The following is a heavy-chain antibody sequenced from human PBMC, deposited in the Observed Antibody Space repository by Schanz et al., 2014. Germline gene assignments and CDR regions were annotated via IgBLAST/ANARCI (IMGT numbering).Heavy chain of an antibody. V-gene: IGHV1-2*02. J-gene: IGHJ2*01. CDR2: INPNSGGT. Sequence: QVQLVQSGAEVKKPGASVKVSCKASGYTFTGYYMHWVRQAPGQGLEWMGWINPNSGGTNYAQKFQGRVTMTRDTSIXTAXXXXXRLRSDDTAVYXXXXAGQDFEYSSLSPIWYFDLWGRGTLVTVSS. CDR1: GYTFTGYY. CDR3: XXAGQDFEYSSLSPIWYFDL. D-gene: IGHD6-6*01.